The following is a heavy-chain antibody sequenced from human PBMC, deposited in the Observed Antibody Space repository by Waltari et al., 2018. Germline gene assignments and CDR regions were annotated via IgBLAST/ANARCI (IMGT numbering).Heavy chain of an antibody. V-gene: IGHV4-34*01. Sequence: QVQLQQWGAGLLKSSETLSLTCAVYGGSFSDYSWSWIRQPPGKGLEWIGEITHSGMTNYNPSLKSRVTISADRSNNQFSLKLSSVTAADTAVYYCARGGKVNNWFDPWGQGTLVTVSS. CDR3: ARGGKVNNWFDP. CDR1: GGSFSDYS. CDR2: ITHSGMT. D-gene: IGHD2-15*01. J-gene: IGHJ5*02.